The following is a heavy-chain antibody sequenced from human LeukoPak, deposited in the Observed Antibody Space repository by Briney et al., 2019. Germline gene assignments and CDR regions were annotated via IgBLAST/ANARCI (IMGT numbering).Heavy chain of an antibody. D-gene: IGHD2-21*02. V-gene: IGHV3-23*01. J-gene: IGHJ5*02. CDR1: GFTFSSYA. CDR2: ISGSGGST. CDR3: ARDLRGDYP. Sequence: GGSLRLSCAASGFTFSSYAMSWVRQAPGKGLEWVSAISGSGGSTYYADSVKGRFTISRDNAKNSLYLQMNSLRDEDTAVYYCARDLRGDYPWGQGTLVTVSS.